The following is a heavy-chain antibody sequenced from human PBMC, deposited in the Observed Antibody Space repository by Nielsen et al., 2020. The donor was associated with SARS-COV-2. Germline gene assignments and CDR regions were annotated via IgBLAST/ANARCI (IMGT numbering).Heavy chain of an antibody. CDR1: GFTFSNAW. J-gene: IGHJ6*03. D-gene: IGHD3-3*01. CDR2: IKSKTDGGTT. CDR3: TTDQEKPPDYDFWSGYYIGNYYYYMDV. Sequence: GESLKISCAASGFTFSNAWMSWVRQAPGKGLEWVGRIKSKTDGGTTDYAAPVKGRFTISRDDSKNTLYLQMNSLKTEDTAVYYCTTDQEKPPDYDFWSGYYIGNYYYYMDVWGKGTTVTVSS. V-gene: IGHV3-15*01.